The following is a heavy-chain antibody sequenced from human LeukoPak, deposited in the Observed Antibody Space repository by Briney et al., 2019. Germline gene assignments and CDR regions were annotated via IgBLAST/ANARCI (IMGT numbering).Heavy chain of an antibody. CDR2: IYYSGST. D-gene: IGHD4-17*01. J-gene: IGHJ6*02. CDR1: GGSISNY. V-gene: IGHV4-59*01. Sequence: PSETLSLTCTVSGGSISNYWSWIRQPPGKGLEWIGYIYYSGSTNYNPSLKSRVTISVDTSKNQFSLKLSSVTAADTAVYYCARGSYGDYVYYYYGMDVWGQGTTVTVSS. CDR3: ARGSYGDYVYYYYGMDV.